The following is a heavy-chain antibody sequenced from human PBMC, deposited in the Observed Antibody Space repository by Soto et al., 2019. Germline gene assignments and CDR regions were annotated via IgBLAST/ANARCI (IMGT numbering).Heavy chain of an antibody. CDR2: INPNSGGT. D-gene: IGHD3-22*01. J-gene: IGHJ4*02. V-gene: IGHV1-2*02. Sequence: GASVKVSCKASGYTFTGYYMHWVRQAPGQGLEWMGWINPNSGGTKSAQKFQGRVAMTRDTSISTAYMELSRLRSDDTAVYYCARMKGDYYDSSGYHYYFDYWGQGTLVTVSS. CDR1: GYTFTGYY. CDR3: ARMKGDYYDSSGYHYYFDY.